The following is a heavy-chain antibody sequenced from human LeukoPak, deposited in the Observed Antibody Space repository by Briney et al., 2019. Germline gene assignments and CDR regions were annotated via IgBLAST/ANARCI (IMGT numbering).Heavy chain of an antibody. CDR3: ARVLQFCSSGGSCPVDY. D-gene: IGHD2-15*01. Sequence: GGSLRLSCAASGFTFSSYAMHWVRQTPGKGLEYVSAISSNGGSTYYANSVKGRFTISRDNSKNTLYLQMGSLRAEDMAVYYCARVLQFCSSGGSCPVDYWGQGTLVTVSS. CDR1: GFTFSSYA. V-gene: IGHV3-64*01. CDR2: ISSNGGST. J-gene: IGHJ4*02.